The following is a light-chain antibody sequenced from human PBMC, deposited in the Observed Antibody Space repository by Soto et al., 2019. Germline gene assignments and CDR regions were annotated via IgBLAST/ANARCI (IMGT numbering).Light chain of an antibody. Sequence: EIVMTQSPCTLSLSPGEGATLSCRASQSVSDNYLAWYQQKPGQAPRLLIYGASSRATGIPDRFSGSGSGTDFTLTISSLEPEDFAVYYCQQRSNWPRTFGQGTKV. V-gene: IGKV3D-20*02. J-gene: IGKJ1*01. CDR3: QQRSNWPRT. CDR1: QSVSDNY. CDR2: GAS.